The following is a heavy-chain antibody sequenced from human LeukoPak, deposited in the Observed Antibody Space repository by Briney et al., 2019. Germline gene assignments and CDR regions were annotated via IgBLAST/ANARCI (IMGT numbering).Heavy chain of an antibody. Sequence: GGSLRLSCAASGFTFSSNWMSWVRQAPGKALEGVANISKDRSDNYYMASVKGRFTIFRDNAKNSLSLQMNRLRVEDTAVYYCARDRYCGDGGCYPHFDYWGQGVRVTVSS. CDR3: ARDRYCGDGGCYPHFDY. V-gene: IGHV3-7*01. J-gene: IGHJ4*02. CDR2: ISKDRSDN. CDR1: GFTFSSNW. D-gene: IGHD2-15*01.